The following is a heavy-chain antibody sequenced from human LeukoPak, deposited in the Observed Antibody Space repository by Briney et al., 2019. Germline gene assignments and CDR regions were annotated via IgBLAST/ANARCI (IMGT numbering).Heavy chain of an antibody. D-gene: IGHD3-10*01. CDR3: ARDDYRGVTNFDP. Sequence: SETLSLTCTVAGGSISPYFWSWMRQTPGKGLEWIGYISYTGSTNYNPALKSRVTISVDTSKNQFSLQLTSVTAADTAVYYCARDDYRGVTNFDPWGQGTLVTVSS. V-gene: IGHV4-59*01. J-gene: IGHJ5*02. CDR1: GGSISPYF. CDR2: ISYTGST.